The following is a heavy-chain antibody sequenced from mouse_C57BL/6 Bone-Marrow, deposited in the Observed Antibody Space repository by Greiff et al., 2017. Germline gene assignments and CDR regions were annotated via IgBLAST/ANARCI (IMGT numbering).Heavy chain of an antibody. Sequence: VQLQQSGAELVRPGASVKLSCTASGYTFTSYGISWVKQRPGQGLEWIGEIYPRSGNTYYNETFKGKVTLTADKSSSTAYLELRSLTSEDAAVYIYRVVRDSDYWGQGTTLTVSS. J-gene: IGHJ2*01. CDR1: GYTFTSYG. V-gene: IGHV1-81*01. CDR3: RVVRDSDY. CDR2: IYPRSGNT.